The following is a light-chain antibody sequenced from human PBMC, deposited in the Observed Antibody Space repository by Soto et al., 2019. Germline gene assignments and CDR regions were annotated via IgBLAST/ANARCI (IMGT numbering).Light chain of an antibody. CDR3: QQRYNTPIT. J-gene: IGKJ5*01. Sequence: DIQMTQSPSSLPAALGDRVTITCLASRNIDNYLDWYQQNPGRAPEVLVYATSGLQSGVSSRFTGGGSGTNFTLTISGLQPEDCATYFCQQRYNTPITFGQGTRLEIK. CDR2: ATS. V-gene: IGKV1-39*01. CDR1: RNIDNY.